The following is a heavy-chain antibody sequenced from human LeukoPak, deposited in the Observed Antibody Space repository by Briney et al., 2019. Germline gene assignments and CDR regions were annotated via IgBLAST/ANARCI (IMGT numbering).Heavy chain of an antibody. D-gene: IGHD2-15*01. V-gene: IGHV1-18*01. CDR2: ISAYNGNT. CDR1: GYTFTSYG. CDR3: ARDRNKYCSGGSCYSDY. Sequence: GASVKVSCKASGYTFTSYGISWVRQAPGQGLEWMGWISAYNGNTNYAQKLQGRVTMTTDTSTSTAYMELRSLRSDDTAVYYCARDRNKYCSGGSCYSDYWGQGTLVTVSS. J-gene: IGHJ4*02.